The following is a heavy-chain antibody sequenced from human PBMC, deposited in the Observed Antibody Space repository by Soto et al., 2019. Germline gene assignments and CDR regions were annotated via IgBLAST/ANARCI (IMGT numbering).Heavy chain of an antibody. D-gene: IGHD3-16*02. Sequence: QVQLVQSGAEVKKPGSSVKVSCKASGGTFSSYAISWVRQAPGQGLEWMGGIIPIFGTANYAQKFQGRVTITADESTSTVYMELSSLRSEDTAVYYCARGRDEEGMITFGGVIVWGQGTLVTVSS. CDR1: GGTFSSYA. CDR2: IIPIFGTA. V-gene: IGHV1-69*01. J-gene: IGHJ4*02. CDR3: ARGRDEEGMITFGGVIV.